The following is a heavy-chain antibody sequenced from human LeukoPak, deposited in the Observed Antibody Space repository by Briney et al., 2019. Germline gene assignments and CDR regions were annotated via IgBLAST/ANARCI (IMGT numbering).Heavy chain of an antibody. V-gene: IGHV3-21*01. J-gene: IGHJ4*02. Sequence: GGSLRLSCAASGFTFNSYSMNWVRQAPGKGLEWVSSISGSNSYIYYADSMKGRFTISRDNAKNSLYLQMNSLRAEDTAVYYCARVTYYYDSSGYQRAIYYFDYWGQGTLVTVSS. D-gene: IGHD3-22*01. CDR3: ARVTYYYDSSGYQRAIYYFDY. CDR2: ISGSNSYI. CDR1: GFTFNSYS.